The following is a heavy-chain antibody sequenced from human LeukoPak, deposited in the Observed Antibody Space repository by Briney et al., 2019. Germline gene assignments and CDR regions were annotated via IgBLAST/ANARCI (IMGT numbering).Heavy chain of an antibody. CDR3: ARRYGSWYWRGGFDY. CDR2: IKQDGSGK. CDR1: GFTFSSYW. Sequence: GGSLRLSCAASGFTFSSYWMSWVRQAPGKGLEWVANIKQDGSGKYYVDSVKGRFTISRDNAKNSLYLQMNSLRAEDTAVYSCARRYGSWYWRGGFDYWGQGTLVTVSS. J-gene: IGHJ4*02. V-gene: IGHV3-7*01. D-gene: IGHD6-13*01.